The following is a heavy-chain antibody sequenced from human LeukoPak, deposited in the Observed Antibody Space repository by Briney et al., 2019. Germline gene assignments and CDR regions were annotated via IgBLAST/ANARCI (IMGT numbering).Heavy chain of an antibody. J-gene: IGHJ4*02. CDR2: VSGTGESK. CDR3: ARDREGYGDFGDY. CDR1: GFTFAGYA. Sequence: GGSPRLSCAASGFTFAGYAMNWVRQAPGKGLEWISVVSGTGESKYYADSVKGRFTISRVNSKNTLFLQMNSLKAEDTAVYYCARDREGYGDFGDYWGQGTLVTVS. D-gene: IGHD4-17*01. V-gene: IGHV3-23*01.